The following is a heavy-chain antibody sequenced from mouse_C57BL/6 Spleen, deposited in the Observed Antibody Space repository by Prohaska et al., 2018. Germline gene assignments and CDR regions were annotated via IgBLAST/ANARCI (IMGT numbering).Heavy chain of an antibody. CDR1: GYAFSSYW. D-gene: IGHD2-4*01. CDR3: ARGYDYDGAMDY. J-gene: IGHJ4*01. V-gene: IGHV1-80*01. Sequence: QVQLQQSGAELVKPGASVKISCKASGYAFSSYWMNWVKQRPGKGLEWIGQIYPGDGDTNYNGKFKGKATLTADKSSSTAYMQLSSLTSEDSAVYFCARGYDYDGAMDYWGQGTAVTVSS. CDR2: IYPGDGDT.